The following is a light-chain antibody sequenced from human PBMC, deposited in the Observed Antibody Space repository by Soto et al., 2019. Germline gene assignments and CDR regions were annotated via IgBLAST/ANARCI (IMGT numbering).Light chain of an antibody. J-gene: IGKJ1*01. CDR3: QQYDNLPRT. CDR2: DAS. V-gene: IGKV1-33*01. CDR1: QDISNY. Sequence: DIQMTQSPSSLSASVGDRVTITCQASQDISNYLNWYQQKPGKTPKLLIYDASNLDTGVPSRFSGSGSGTDFTFTISNLQPEDIATYYCQQYDNLPRTFGQGTKVEIK.